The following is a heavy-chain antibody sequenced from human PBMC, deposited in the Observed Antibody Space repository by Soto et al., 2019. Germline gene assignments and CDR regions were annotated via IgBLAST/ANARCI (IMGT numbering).Heavy chain of an antibody. CDR2: ISGSGDST. J-gene: IGHJ6*02. D-gene: IGHD1-26*01. CDR3: AKLVGSYYPGGLDV. Sequence: PGGSLRLSCAASGFTFSSYAMIWVRQAPGKGLEWVSAISGSGDSTYYADSVKGRFTISRDNSKNTLHLQMNSLRAEDTAVYYCAKLVGSYYPGGLDVWGQGTTVTVSS. V-gene: IGHV3-23*01. CDR1: GFTFSSYA.